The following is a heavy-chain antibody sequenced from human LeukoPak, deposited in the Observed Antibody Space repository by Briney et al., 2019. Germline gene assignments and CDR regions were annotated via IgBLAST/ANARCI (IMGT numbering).Heavy chain of an antibody. V-gene: IGHV4-59*08. J-gene: IGHJ6*02. D-gene: IGHD3-22*01. Sequence: PSETLSLTCTVSGGSISSYYWSWIRQPPGKGLEWIGYIYYSGSTNYNPSLKSRVTISVDTSKNQFSLKLSSVTAADTAVYYCARQIDYYDSSGYYYHYYYGMDVWGQGTTVTVSS. CDR3: ARQIDYYDSSGYYYHYYYGMDV. CDR1: GGSISSYY. CDR2: IYYSGST.